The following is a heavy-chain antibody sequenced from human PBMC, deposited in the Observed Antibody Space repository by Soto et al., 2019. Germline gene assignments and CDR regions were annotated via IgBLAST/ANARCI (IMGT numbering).Heavy chain of an antibody. V-gene: IGHV3-30*18. Sequence: PGGSLRLSCAASGFTFSSYGMHWVRQAPGKGLEWVAVISYDGSNKYYADSVKGRFTISRDNSKNTLYLQMNSLRAEDTAVYYCAKNYYDSRPLYYFDYWGQGXLVTVYS. CDR2: ISYDGSNK. J-gene: IGHJ4*02. CDR1: GFTFSSYG. CDR3: AKNYYDSRPLYYFDY. D-gene: IGHD3-22*01.